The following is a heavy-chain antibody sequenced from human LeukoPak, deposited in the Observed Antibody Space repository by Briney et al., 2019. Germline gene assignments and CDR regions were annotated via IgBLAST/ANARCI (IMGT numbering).Heavy chain of an antibody. D-gene: IGHD3-16*02. J-gene: IGHJ3*02. CDR1: GFTFSSYG. CDR2: IWYDGSNK. CDR3: ARDFLPFGGVIGLEAFDI. V-gene: IGHV3-33*01. Sequence: GGSLRLSCAASGFTFSSYGMHWVRQAPGKGLERVAVIWYDGSNKYYADSVKGRFTISRDNSKNTLYLQMNSLRAEDTAVYYCARDFLPFGGVIGLEAFDIWGQGTMVTVSS.